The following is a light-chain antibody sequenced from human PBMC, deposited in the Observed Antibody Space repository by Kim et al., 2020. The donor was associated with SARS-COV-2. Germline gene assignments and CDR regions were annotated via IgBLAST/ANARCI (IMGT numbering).Light chain of an antibody. CDR3: QSYDSNTQVV. CDR1: SGNIVSNY. Sequence: KVTISSTRSSGNIVSNYVQWYQQRPGSAPTTVIYEDSRRPSGVPDRFSGSIDSSSNSASLTISGLQTEDEADYYCQSYDSNTQVVFGGGTQLTVL. J-gene: IGLJ3*02. CDR2: EDS. V-gene: IGLV6-57*03.